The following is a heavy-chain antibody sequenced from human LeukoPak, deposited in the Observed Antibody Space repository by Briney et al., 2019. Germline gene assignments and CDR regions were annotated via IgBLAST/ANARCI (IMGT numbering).Heavy chain of an antibody. D-gene: IGHD6-13*01. J-gene: IGHJ6*03. Sequence: GASVKVSCKASGYTFTGYYMHWVRQAPGQGLEWMGWINPNSGGTNYAQKFQGRVTMTRDTSISTAYMELSRLRSDDTAVYYCASYSSSWGASSTYYYYYYMDVWGKGTTVTVSS. CDR3: ASYSSSWGASSTYYYYYYMDV. V-gene: IGHV1-2*02. CDR1: GYTFTGYY. CDR2: INPNSGGT.